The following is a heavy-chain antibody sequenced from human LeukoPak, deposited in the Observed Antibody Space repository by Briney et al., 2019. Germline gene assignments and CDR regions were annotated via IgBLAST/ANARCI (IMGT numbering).Heavy chain of an antibody. D-gene: IGHD6-19*01. CDR2: INQDGSEK. CDR1: GFTFSSYW. CDR3: AKQRWKIAVAWGLDY. V-gene: IGHV3-7*01. J-gene: IGHJ4*02. Sequence: PGGSLRLSCAASGFTFSSYWMSWVRQAPGKGLDWVANINQDGSEKYYVDSVKGRFTISRDNAKTSLYLQMNSLRAEDTAVYYCAKQRWKIAVAWGLDYWGQGTLVTVSS.